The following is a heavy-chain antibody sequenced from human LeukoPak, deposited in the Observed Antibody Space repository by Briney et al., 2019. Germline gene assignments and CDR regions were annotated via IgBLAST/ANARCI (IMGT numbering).Heavy chain of an antibody. V-gene: IGHV3-30*18. CDR1: GXXFXXYX. Sequence: RXXXAXXGXXFXXYXXXWXXQAPGKGLEWVAVISYDGSNKYYADSVKGRFTISRDNSKNTLYLQMNSLRAEDTAVYYCAKSPGVGYDYLGQGTLVTVSS. D-gene: IGHD3-22*01. CDR2: ISYDGSNK. CDR3: AKSPGVGYDY. J-gene: IGHJ4*02.